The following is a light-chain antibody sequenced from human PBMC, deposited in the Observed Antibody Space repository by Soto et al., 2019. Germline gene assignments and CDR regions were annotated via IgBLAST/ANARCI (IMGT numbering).Light chain of an antibody. V-gene: IGKV1D-12*01. CDR2: AAS. CDR3: QQANSFPLT. Sequence: DIQMTQSPSSVSASVGDRVSITCRASQGFSSWLAWYQQKPGKAPKLLIYAASSSQSGVPPRFSGSGSGTDFSLTISSLQPEDFATYYCQQANSFPLTFGGGTKVDIK. CDR1: QGFSSW. J-gene: IGKJ4*01.